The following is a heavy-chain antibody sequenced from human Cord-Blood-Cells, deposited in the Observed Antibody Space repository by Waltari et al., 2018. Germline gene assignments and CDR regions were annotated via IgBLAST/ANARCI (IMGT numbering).Heavy chain of an antibody. Sequence: QVQLVQSGAEVEKPGASVKVSCKASGYAVTSYYMHWVRQAPGQGLEWMGIINPSGGSPSYAQKFQGRVTMNRDTSTSTVYMELSSRRSEDTAVYYCARDRGVRGVILDYWGQGTLVTVSS. CDR3: ARDRGVRGVILDY. J-gene: IGHJ4*02. CDR2: INPSGGSP. CDR1: GYAVTSYY. V-gene: IGHV1-46*01. D-gene: IGHD3-10*01.